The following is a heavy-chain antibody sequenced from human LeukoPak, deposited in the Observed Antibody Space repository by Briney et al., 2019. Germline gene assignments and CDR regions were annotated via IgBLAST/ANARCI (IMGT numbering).Heavy chain of an antibody. D-gene: IGHD5-18*01. CDR3: AKASMRTPWIQLH. Sequence: GGSLRLSCAASGFTFSSYAMSWVHQAPGKGLEWVSAISGSGGSTYYADSVKGRFTISGDNSKNTLYLQMNSLRAEDTAVYYCAKASMRTPWIQLHWGQGTLVIVSS. V-gene: IGHV3-23*01. J-gene: IGHJ4*02. CDR1: GFTFSSYA. CDR2: ISGSGGST.